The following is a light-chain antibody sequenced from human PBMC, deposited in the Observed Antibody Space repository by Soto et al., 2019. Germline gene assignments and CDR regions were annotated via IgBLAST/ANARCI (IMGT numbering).Light chain of an antibody. CDR1: SSDVGGYNY. CDR2: EVS. Sequence: QSALTQPASVSGSPGQSITISCTGTSSDVGGYNYVSWYQQQAGKAPKLIIHEVSNRPSGVSNRFSGSKSGNTASLTISGLQAEDEADYYCDPYTSARAYVFGIGTKLTV. CDR3: DPYTSARAYV. V-gene: IGLV2-14*01. J-gene: IGLJ1*01.